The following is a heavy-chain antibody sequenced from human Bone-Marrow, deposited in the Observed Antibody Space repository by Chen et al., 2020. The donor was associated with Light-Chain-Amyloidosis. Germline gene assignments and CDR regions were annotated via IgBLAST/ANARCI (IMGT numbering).Heavy chain of an antibody. J-gene: IGHJ4*02. CDR2: ISSNSYK. CDR1: GFTFSSHA. V-gene: IGHV3-21*01. CDR3: ARPTSVWLQLTTGGDF. D-gene: IGHD6-19*01. Sequence: HLVESGGGLVQPGGSLRLSCAASGFTFSSHAMTWVRQAPGKGLEWLSSISSNSYKYYADSVKGRFTISRDNAMNSVYLQMNSLRAEDTAIYYCARPTSVWLQLTTGGDFWGQGTLVTVSS.